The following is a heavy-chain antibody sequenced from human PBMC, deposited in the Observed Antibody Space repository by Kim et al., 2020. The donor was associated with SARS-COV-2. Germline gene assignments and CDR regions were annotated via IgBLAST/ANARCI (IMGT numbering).Heavy chain of an antibody. V-gene: IGHV1-3*01. CDR2: INAGNGNT. J-gene: IGHJ4*02. CDR3: ARAPSIAVAGTSPGFHY. D-gene: IGHD6-19*01. Sequence: ASVKVSCKASGYTFTSYAMHWVRQAPGQRLEWMGWINAGNGNTKYSQKFQGRVTITRDTTASTAYMELSSLRSEDTAVYYCARAPSIAVAGTSPGFHYWGQGTLVTVSS. CDR1: GYTFTSYA.